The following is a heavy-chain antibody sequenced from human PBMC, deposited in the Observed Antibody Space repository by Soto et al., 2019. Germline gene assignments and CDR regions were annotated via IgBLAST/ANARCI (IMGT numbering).Heavy chain of an antibody. J-gene: IGHJ5*02. CDR3: ARFYGYCSGGSCSEHENWFDP. V-gene: IGHV4-34*01. D-gene: IGHD2-15*01. Sequence: SETLSLTCAVYGGSFSGYYWSWIRQPPGKGQEWIGEINHSGSTNYNPSLKSRVTISVDTSKNQFSLKLSSVTAADTAVCYCARFYGYCSGGSCSEHENWFDPWGQGTLVTVSS. CDR1: GGSFSGYY. CDR2: INHSGST.